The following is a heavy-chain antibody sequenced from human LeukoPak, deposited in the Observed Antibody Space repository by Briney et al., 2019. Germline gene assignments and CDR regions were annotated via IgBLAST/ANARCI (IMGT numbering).Heavy chain of an antibody. CDR3: ARLLYYGSGSYYNWFDP. V-gene: IGHV4-59*08. J-gene: IGHJ5*02. Sequence: SETLSLTCSVSRGSISGHYWSWIRQPPGKGLEWIGYIHFSGSTNYNPSLKSRGTILVCTSKNQFSLKLRSVTAADTAVYYCARLLYYGSGSYYNWFDPWGQGTLVTVSP. CDR1: RGSISGHY. CDR2: IHFSGST. D-gene: IGHD3-10*01.